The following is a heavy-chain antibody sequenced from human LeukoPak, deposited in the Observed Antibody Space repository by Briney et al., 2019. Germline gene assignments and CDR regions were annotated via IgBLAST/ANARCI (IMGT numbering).Heavy chain of an antibody. CDR1: SSSITSDCY. CDR3: VRLRNGSRNYYYYYMDV. Sequence: SETLSLTCAVSSSSITSDCYWGWIRQPPVKGLEWVGSIHHSGSTYYNPSLKSRVTIAVDTSKNQFSLNLNSVTAADTAMYYCVRLRNGSRNYYYYYMDVWGKGTTVTVSS. J-gene: IGHJ6*03. CDR2: IHHSGST. V-gene: IGHV4-38-2*01. D-gene: IGHD3-10*01.